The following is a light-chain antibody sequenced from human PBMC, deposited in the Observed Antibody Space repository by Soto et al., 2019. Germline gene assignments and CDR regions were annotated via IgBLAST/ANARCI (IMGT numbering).Light chain of an antibody. CDR2: EVN. V-gene: IGLV2-8*01. CDR3: SSYAVKKNFVV. Sequence: ALPQTPSASGSPGQSVTISCTGSSDDIGGYDYVSWYQHHPGRTSKLIIYEVNERPSGVPDRFSGSKSGNTASLTVSGLQAEDGADYYCSSYAVKKNFVVFGSGTKVTVL. J-gene: IGLJ1*01. CDR1: SDDIGGYDY.